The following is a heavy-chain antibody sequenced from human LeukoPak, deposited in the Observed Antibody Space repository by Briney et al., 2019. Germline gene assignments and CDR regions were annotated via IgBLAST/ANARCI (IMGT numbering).Heavy chain of an antibody. CDR2: IYTSGST. Sequence: KPSETLSLTCTASGASISSYYGSWFRQPAGKGLEWIGGIYTSGSTNYNPSLKSRVTMSVDTSKNQFSLKLSSVTAADTAVYYCARDHRGTIDYWGQGTLVTVSS. CDR3: ARDHRGTIDY. D-gene: IGHD3-10*01. V-gene: IGHV4-4*07. CDR1: GASISSYY. J-gene: IGHJ4*02.